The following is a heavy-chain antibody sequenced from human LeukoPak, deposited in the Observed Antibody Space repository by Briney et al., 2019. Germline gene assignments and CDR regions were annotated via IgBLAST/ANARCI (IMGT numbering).Heavy chain of an antibody. J-gene: IGHJ4*02. CDR3: AKGGWLEY. V-gene: IGHV3-23*01. CDR2: LSVIGGNT. Sequence: PGGSLRLTCPATGFTYSPYDLSGLGQAPGKGLEWVSILSVIGGNTNYADSVKGRFTSSRDNSQNTLYLQMNSLRAEDTAVYYCAKGGWLEYWGQGTLVTVSS. D-gene: IGHD6-19*01. CDR1: GFTYSPYD.